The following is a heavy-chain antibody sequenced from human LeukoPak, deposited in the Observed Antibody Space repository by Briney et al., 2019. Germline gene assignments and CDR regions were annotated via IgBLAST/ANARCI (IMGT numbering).Heavy chain of an antibody. CDR3: ARESYYYDSSGYYVYYFDY. J-gene: IGHJ4*02. Sequence: PGGSLRLSCAASGFTFSDYYMSWIRQAPGKGLEWVSYISSSGTIIYYADSVKGRFTISSDNAKNSLYLQMNSLRAEDTAVYYCARESYYYDSSGYYVYYFDYWGQGTLVTVSS. V-gene: IGHV3-11*01. D-gene: IGHD3-22*01. CDR1: GFTFSDYY. CDR2: ISSSGTII.